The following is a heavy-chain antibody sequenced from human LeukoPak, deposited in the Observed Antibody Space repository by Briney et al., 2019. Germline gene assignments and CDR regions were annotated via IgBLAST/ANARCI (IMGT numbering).Heavy chain of an antibody. CDR2: IKQDGSEK. D-gene: IGHD3-22*01. CDR1: GFTFSSYW. CDR3: ARGGYYDDGGY. J-gene: IGHJ4*02. Sequence: PGGSLRLSCAVSGFTFSSYWMSWVRQAPGKGLEWVANIKQDGSEKYLVDSVKGRFTISRDNAKNSLYLQMESLRAEDTAVYYCARGGYYDDGGYWGQGTLVTVSS. V-gene: IGHV3-7*04.